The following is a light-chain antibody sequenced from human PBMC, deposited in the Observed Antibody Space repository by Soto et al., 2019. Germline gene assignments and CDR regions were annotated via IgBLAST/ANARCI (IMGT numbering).Light chain of an antibody. Sequence: VLTQSPANLSLSPGERTTLSCRASQSISSYLAWYQQKPGQAPRLLIYGAFKRATGIPDSFSGSGSGTDFTRTCSRREPEYLAVYYCQQFSNHPLTSGGGT. CDR2: GAF. J-gene: IGKJ4*01. CDR1: QSISSY. V-gene: IGKV3-11*01. CDR3: QQFSNHPLT.